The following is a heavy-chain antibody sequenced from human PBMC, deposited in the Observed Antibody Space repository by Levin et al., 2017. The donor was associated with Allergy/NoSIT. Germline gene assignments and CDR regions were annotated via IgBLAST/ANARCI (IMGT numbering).Heavy chain of an antibody. CDR1: GFTFGDYA. J-gene: IGHJ6*02. CDR2: IRSKAYGGTT. V-gene: IGHV3-49*04. Sequence: HGESLKISCTASGFTFGDYAMSWVRQAPGKGLEWVGFIRSKAYGGTTEYAASVKGRFTISRDDSKSIAYLQMNSLKTEDTAVYYCTRDGGGNDIVVVPAALRGRYYYYGMDVWGQGTTVTVSS. D-gene: IGHD2-2*01. CDR3: TRDGGGNDIVVVPAALRGRYYYYGMDV.